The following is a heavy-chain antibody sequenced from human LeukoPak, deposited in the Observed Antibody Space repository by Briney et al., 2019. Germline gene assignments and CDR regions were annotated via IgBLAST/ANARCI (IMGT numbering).Heavy chain of an antibody. J-gene: IGHJ4*02. CDR3: AKDKDIAVVVAATGACDY. CDR2: ISYDGSNK. CDR1: GFTFSCYG. Sequence: GRSLRLSCAASGFTFSCYGMHWGRQAPGQGLERVAVISYDGSNKYYADSVKGRFTISRDNSKNTLYLQMNSLRAEDTAVYYCAKDKDIAVVVAATGACDYWGQGTLVTVCS. D-gene: IGHD2-15*01. V-gene: IGHV3-30*18.